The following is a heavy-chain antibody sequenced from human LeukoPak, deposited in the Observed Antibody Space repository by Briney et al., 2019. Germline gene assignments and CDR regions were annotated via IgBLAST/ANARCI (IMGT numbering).Heavy chain of an antibody. D-gene: IGHD3-9*01. CDR2: IYYSGST. CDR1: GGSISSYY. J-gene: IGHJ4*02. CDR3: ARLLPGGYDILTGYYFDY. V-gene: IGHV4-59*08. Sequence: SETLSLTCTVSGGSISSYYWSLIRQPPGKGLEWIGYIYYSGSTNYNPSLKSRVTISVDTSKNQFSLKLSSVTAADTAVYYCARLLPGGYDILTGYYFDYWGQGTLVTVSS.